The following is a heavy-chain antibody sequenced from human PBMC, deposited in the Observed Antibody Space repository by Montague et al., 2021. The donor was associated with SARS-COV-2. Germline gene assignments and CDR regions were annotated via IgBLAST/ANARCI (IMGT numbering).Heavy chain of an antibody. CDR2: IYHYGSA. D-gene: IGHD2-21*01. V-gene: IGHV4-59*08. CDR1: GGSITSSY. Sequence: SETLSLTCSVSGGSITSSYWSWIRQSPGKGLEWIGYIYHYGSAKYNPSLKSRVTISVDTSKKQFSLKLSSVTAVDTAVYYCARHSTWDWYYFDYWGQGTLVTVSS. CDR3: ARHSTWDWYYFDY. J-gene: IGHJ4*02.